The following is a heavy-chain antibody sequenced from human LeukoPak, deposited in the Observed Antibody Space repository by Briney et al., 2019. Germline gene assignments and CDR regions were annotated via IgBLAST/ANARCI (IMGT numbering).Heavy chain of an antibody. CDR3: AREFRTTTWSFDAFDL. D-gene: IGHD1/OR15-1a*01. CDR1: GSTFTDYY. J-gene: IGHJ3*01. CDR2: ISPTSGDT. Sequence: GASVKVSCKASGSTFTDYYMRWVRQAPGQGLDWVGWISPTSGDTNYAQKFQVRVTMTRDTSNNTYYMELSRLRSDDTAVYDCAREFRTTTWSFDAFDLWGQGTMVSVSS. V-gene: IGHV1-2*02.